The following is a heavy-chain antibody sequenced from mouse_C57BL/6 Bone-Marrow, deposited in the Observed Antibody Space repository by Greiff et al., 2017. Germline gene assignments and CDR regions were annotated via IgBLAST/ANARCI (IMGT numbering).Heavy chain of an antibody. Sequence: EVQLQESGGDLVKPGGSLKLSCAASGFTFSRYGMSWVRQTPDKRLEWVATISSGGSYTYYPDSVKGRFTISRDNAKTTLYLQMSSLKSEDTAMYYCARQGYDYLDYWGQGTTLTVSS. V-gene: IGHV5-6*01. CDR3: ARQGYDYLDY. D-gene: IGHD2-3*01. CDR1: GFTFSRYG. CDR2: ISSGGSYT. J-gene: IGHJ2*01.